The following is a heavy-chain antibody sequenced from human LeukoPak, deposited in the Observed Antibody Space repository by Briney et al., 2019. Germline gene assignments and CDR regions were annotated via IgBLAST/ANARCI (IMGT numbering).Heavy chain of an antibody. CDR3: ARDSYYGSGSYYRYTFDY. J-gene: IGHJ4*02. V-gene: IGHV3-53*01. Sequence: AGGSLRLSCAASGFTVSSTYMTWVRQAPGKGLEWVSVIYSSGDTYYADSVKGRFTISRDNSKNTLYLQMNSLRAEDTAVYYCARDSYYGSGSYYRYTFDYWGQGTLVTVSS. D-gene: IGHD3-10*01. CDR1: GFTVSSTY. CDR2: IYSSGDT.